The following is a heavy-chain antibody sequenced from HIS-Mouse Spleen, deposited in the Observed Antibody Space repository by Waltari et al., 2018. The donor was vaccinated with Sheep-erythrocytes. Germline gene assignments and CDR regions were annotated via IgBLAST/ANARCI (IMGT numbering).Heavy chain of an antibody. CDR1: GYSFTSYW. V-gene: IGHV5-51*03. Sequence: EVQLVQSGAEVKKPGESLKISCKGSGYSFTSYWIGWVRQVPGKGLEWMGVIYPGDSDTRYSPSFQGQVTISADKSFSTAYLQWSSLKASDTAMYYCARRTYYDFWSGYYTDAFDIWGQGTMVTVSS. CDR2: IYPGDSDT. D-gene: IGHD3-3*01. J-gene: IGHJ3*02. CDR3: ARRTYYDFWSGYYTDAFDI.